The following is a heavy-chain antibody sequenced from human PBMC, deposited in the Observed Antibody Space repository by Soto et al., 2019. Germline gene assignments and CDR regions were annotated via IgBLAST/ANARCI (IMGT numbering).Heavy chain of an antibody. CDR3: ARGMNYDILTG. Sequence: SETLSLTCTVSGGSISSYYWSWIRQPPGKGLEWIGYIYYSGSTNYNPSLKSRATISVDTSKNQFSLKLSSVTAADTAVYYCARGMNYDILTGWGQGTLVTVSS. V-gene: IGHV4-59*08. CDR2: IYYSGST. D-gene: IGHD3-9*01. CDR1: GGSISSYY. J-gene: IGHJ4*02.